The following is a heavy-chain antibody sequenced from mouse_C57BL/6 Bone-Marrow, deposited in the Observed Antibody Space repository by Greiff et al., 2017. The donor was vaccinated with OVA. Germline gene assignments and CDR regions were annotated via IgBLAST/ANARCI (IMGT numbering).Heavy chain of an antibody. CDR2: IHPNSGST. CDR3: ARGDYWFAY. D-gene: IGHD2-4*01. J-gene: IGHJ3*01. V-gene: IGHV1-64*01. CDR1: GYTFTSYW. Sequence: QVQLQQPGAELVKPGASVKLSCKASGYTFTSYWMHWVKQRPGQGLEWIGMIHPNSGSTNYNEKFKSKATLTVDKSSSTAYMQLSSLTSEYSAVYYCARGDYWFAYWGQGTLVTVSA.